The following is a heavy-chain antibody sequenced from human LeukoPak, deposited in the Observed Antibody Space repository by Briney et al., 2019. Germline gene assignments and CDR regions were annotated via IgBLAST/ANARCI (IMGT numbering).Heavy chain of an antibody. V-gene: IGHV3-11*04. CDR3: ARVGMATVSPRAFDI. Sequence: GGSLRLSCAASGFTFSDYYMSWIRQAPGKGLEWVSYISSSGSTIYYADSVKGRFTISRDNAKNSLYLQMNSLRAEDTAVYYCARVGMATVSPRAFDIWGQGTMVTVSS. D-gene: IGHD5-24*01. J-gene: IGHJ3*02. CDR2: ISSSGSTI. CDR1: GFTFSDYY.